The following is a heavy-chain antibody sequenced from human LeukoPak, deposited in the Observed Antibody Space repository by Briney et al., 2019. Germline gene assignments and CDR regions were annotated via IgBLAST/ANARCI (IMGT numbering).Heavy chain of an antibody. Sequence: SETLSLTCTVSGGSISSYYWSWIRQPPGKGPEWIGYIYYSGSTYYNPSLKSRVTISVDTSKNQFSLKLSSVTAADTAVYYCARGADYDFWSGPSNPSNFDYWGQGTLVTASS. J-gene: IGHJ4*02. D-gene: IGHD3-3*01. CDR1: GGSISSYY. CDR2: IYYSGST. CDR3: ARGADYDFWSGPSNPSNFDY. V-gene: IGHV4-30-4*01.